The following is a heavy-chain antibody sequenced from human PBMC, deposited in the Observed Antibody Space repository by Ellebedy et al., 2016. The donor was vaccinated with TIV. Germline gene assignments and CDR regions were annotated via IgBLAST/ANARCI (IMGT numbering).Heavy chain of an antibody. CDR2: MSHDGTTL. CDR3: VRENYYGSRSIGAFDM. D-gene: IGHD3-10*01. Sequence: PGGSLRLSCAASGFTFSAYSMHWLRQAPGKGLDWVTVMSHDGTTLYYVDSVKGRFNIARDNSKSTLYLQMNSLRPEDTAVYYCVRENYYGSRSIGAFDMWGQGTMVTVSS. V-gene: IGHV3-30*04. J-gene: IGHJ3*02. CDR1: GFTFSAYS.